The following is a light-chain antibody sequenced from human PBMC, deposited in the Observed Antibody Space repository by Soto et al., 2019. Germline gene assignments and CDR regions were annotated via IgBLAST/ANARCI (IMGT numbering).Light chain of an antibody. CDR1: SSDVGGYNY. J-gene: IGLJ1*01. V-gene: IGLV2-14*03. CDR2: DVS. Sequence: QSVLTQPASVSGSPGQSITISCTGTSSDVGGYNYVSWYQQHPAKAPKVMIYDVSNRPSGVSNRFSGSKSGNTASLTFSGLQAEDEADYYCYSYTSSSTYGFGTGTKVTVL. CDR3: YSYTSSSTYG.